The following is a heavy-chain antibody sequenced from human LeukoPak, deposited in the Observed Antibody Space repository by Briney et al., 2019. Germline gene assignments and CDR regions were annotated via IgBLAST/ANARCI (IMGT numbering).Heavy chain of an antibody. D-gene: IGHD6-13*01. V-gene: IGHV3-23*01. CDR1: GFTFSSYW. J-gene: IGHJ4*02. CDR2: ISGSDGRT. Sequence: GGSLRLSCAASGFTFSSYWMHWVRQAPGKGLEWVSAISGSDGRTYYADSVKGRFTISRDNSKNTLYLQMNSLRAEDTAVYYCARPYSSSWYYFDYWGQGTLVTVSS. CDR3: ARPYSSSWYYFDY.